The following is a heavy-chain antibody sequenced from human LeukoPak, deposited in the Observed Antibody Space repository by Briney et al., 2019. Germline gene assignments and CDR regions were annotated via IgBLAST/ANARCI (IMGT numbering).Heavy chain of an antibody. D-gene: IGHD7-27*01. V-gene: IGHV1-2*02. J-gene: IGHJ4*02. CDR2: INPTTGGT. CDR1: GYTFTAYY. Sequence: GASVKVSCKTSGYTFTAYYIHWVRQAPGQGLEWVGWINPTTGGTNYAQKFQGRVTVTRDTSISTAYMELASLRSDDTAVYYCALTGDLLDYWGQGTLVTVSS. CDR3: ALTGDLLDY.